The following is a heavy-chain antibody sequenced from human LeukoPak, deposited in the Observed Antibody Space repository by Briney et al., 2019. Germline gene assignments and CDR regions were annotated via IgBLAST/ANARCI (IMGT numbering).Heavy chain of an antibody. J-gene: IGHJ4*02. D-gene: IGHD6-25*01. CDR2: IRGDGSMT. Sequence: PGGSLRLSCAASEFTFSAYWRHWVRQAPGKGLVWVSRIRGDGSMTNYADSVKGRFTISRDNAKNTLYLQMNSLRLEDTAVYYCARENLAAAADYWGQGTVVTVSS. CDR1: EFTFSAYW. V-gene: IGHV3-74*01. CDR3: ARENLAAAADY.